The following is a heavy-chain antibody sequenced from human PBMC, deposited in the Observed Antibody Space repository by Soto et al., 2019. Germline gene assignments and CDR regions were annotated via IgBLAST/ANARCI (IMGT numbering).Heavy chain of an antibody. J-gene: IGHJ6*03. CDR1: DLTCSVGS. CDR2: IDKVGTDS. V-gene: IGHV3-74*01. Sequence: EVQLVESGGGLVRLGGSLSLSLPAPDLTCSVGSWHWVRQAPGKGLVWVSGIDKVGTDSTYADSVKGRFTSSRDNAKNTVYLQMNSLRVEDTAVYYCARGWFGPDVWGKGTTVTVSS. CDR3: ARGWFGPDV. D-gene: IGHD3-10*01.